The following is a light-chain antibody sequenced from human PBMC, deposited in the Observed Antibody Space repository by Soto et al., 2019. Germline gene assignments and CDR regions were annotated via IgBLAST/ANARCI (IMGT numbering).Light chain of an antibody. J-gene: IGKJ5*01. Sequence: EIVMTQSPATLSVSPGEGGTLSCRASQSISRNLAWYQQKPGQAPRLLIYGAFNRAAGIPARFSGSGSGTDFTLTISSLEPEDSAVYYCQQRNIWPPVTFGQGTRLEIK. V-gene: IGKV3D-15*01. CDR1: QSISRN. CDR3: QQRNIWPPVT. CDR2: GAF.